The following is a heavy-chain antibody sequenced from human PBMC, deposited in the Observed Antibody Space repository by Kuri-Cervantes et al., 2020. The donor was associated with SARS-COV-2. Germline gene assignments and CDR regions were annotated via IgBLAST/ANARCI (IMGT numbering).Heavy chain of an antibody. Sequence: SVKVSCKASGGTFSSYAISWERQAPGQGLEWMGGIIPIFGTANYAQKFQGRVTITADESTSTAYMELSSLRSEDTAVYYCARPEWFFGVVIPQGGAFDIWGQGTMVTVSS. D-gene: IGHD3-3*01. V-gene: IGHV1-69*13. CDR2: IIPIFGTA. J-gene: IGHJ3*02. CDR3: ARPEWFFGVVIPQGGAFDI. CDR1: GGTFSSYA.